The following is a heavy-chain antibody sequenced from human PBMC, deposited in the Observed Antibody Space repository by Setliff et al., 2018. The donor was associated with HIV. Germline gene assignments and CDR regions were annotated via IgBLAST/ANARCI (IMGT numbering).Heavy chain of an antibody. J-gene: IGHJ4*02. CDR1: GGSFSGYY. V-gene: IGHV4-34*01. D-gene: IGHD2-15*01. CDR3: ARGQAGGSDY. Sequence: SETLSLTCAVYGGSFSGYYWSWIRQPPGKGLEWIGEINHSGSANYNPSLKSRVTISVDTSKNQFSLKLSSVTAADTAVYYCARGQAGGSDYWGQGTLVTVSS. CDR2: INHSGSA.